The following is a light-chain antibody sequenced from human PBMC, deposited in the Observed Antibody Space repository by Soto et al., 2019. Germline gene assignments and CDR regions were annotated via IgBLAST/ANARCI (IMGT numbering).Light chain of an antibody. CDR3: QQFSSYPLT. CDR2: WAS. J-gene: IGKJ4*01. CDR1: QSGLHSSNNKNY. V-gene: IGKV4-1*01. Sequence: DILMTQSPDSLAVSLGDRATINCNSSQSGLHSSNNKNYLAWYQQKAGQPPKLLIYWASTRETGVPDRFSGGGSGTDFTLTISRLEPEEFAVYYCQQFSSYPLTVGGGNKVDIK.